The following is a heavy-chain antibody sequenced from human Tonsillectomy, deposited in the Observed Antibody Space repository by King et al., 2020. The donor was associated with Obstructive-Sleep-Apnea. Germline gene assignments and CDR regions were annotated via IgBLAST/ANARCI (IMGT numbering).Heavy chain of an antibody. J-gene: IGHJ4*02. V-gene: IGHV4-39*07. CDR1: GGSISSSSYY. Sequence: QLQESGPGLVKPSETLSLTCTFSGGSISSSSYYWGVMRHPPGKGLEWIGSIYYCGLNYYNPSLNSRVTISVDTSKNQFSLKLMSVTAADTAVYYCARGGYYDFWSGYYGYFDYWGQGTLVTVSS. D-gene: IGHD3-3*01. CDR2: IYYCGLN. CDR3: ARGGYYDFWSGYYGYFDY.